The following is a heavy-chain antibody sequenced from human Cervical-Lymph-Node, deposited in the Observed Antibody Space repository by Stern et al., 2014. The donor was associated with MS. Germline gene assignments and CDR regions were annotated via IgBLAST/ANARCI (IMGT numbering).Heavy chain of an antibody. V-gene: IGHV1-46*01. CDR1: GYTFTSYY. CDR3: ARRVVGATSPPFDY. D-gene: IGHD1-26*01. CDR2: INPSGGST. J-gene: IGHJ4*02. Sequence: MQLVESGAEVKKPGASVKVSCKASGYTFTSYYMHWVRQAPGQGLEWMGIINPSGGSTSYAQKFQGRVTMTRETSTSTVHMELRSLRSEDTAVYYCARRVVGATSPPFDYWGQGTLVTVSS.